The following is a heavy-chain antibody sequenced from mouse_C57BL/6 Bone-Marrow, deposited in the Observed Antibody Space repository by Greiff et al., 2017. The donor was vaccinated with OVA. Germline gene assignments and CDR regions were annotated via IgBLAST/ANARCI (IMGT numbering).Heavy chain of an antibody. D-gene: IGHD1-1*01. CDR3: ARRPITTVPRYWYFDV. J-gene: IGHJ1*03. Sequence: QVQLQQPGAELVMPGASVKLSCKASGYTFTSYWMHWVKQRPGQGLEWIGEIDPSDSYTNYNQKYKGKSTLTVDKSSSTAYMQLSSLTSEDSAVYYCARRPITTVPRYWYFDVWGTGTTVTVSS. V-gene: IGHV1-69*01. CDR2: IDPSDSYT. CDR1: GYTFTSYW.